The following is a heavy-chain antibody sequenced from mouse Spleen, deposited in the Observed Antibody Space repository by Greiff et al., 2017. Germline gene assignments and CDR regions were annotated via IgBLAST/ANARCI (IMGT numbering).Heavy chain of an antibody. CDR2: ILPGSGST. CDR1: GYTFSSYW. CDR3: ARSITTVVPMDY. D-gene: IGHD1-1*01. V-gene: IGHV1-9*01. J-gene: IGHJ4*01. Sequence: VQLQQPGAELVRPGTSVKLSCKASGYTFSSYWIEWVKQRPGHGLEWIGEILPGSGSTNYNEKFKGKATFTADTSSNTAYMQLSSLTSEDSAVYYCARSITTVVPMDYWGQGTSVTVSS.